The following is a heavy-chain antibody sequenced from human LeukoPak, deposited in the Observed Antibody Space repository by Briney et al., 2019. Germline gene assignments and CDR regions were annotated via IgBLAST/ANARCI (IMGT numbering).Heavy chain of an antibody. CDR3: TSQGLVRGPLDY. CDR1: GFTFTSYA. Sequence: PGGSLRLSCAASGFTFTSYAMSWVRQAPGKGLEWVSAISGSGGSTYYADSVRGRFTISRDNSKNTLYLQMNSLRAEDTAVYYCTSQGLVRGPLDYWGQGTLVTVSS. V-gene: IGHV3-23*01. D-gene: IGHD2-2*01. J-gene: IGHJ4*02. CDR2: ISGSGGST.